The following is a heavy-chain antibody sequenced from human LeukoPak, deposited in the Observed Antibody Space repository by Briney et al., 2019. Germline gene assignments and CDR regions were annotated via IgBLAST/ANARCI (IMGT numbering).Heavy chain of an antibody. Sequence: KPSETLSLTCTVSGGSISSSSYYWGWIRQPPGKGLEWIGSIYYSGSTYYNPSLKSRVTISVDTSKNQFSLKLSSVTAADTAVYYCARHGRYCGGDCSDAFDIWGQGTMVTVSS. CDR3: ARHGRYCGGDCSDAFDI. V-gene: IGHV4-39*01. D-gene: IGHD2-21*01. CDR1: GGSISSSSYY. CDR2: IYYSGST. J-gene: IGHJ3*02.